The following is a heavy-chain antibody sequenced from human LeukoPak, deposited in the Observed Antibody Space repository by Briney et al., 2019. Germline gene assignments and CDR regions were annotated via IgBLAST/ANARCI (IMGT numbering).Heavy chain of an antibody. J-gene: IGHJ4*02. CDR3: ARGGDSSRWYLYYFDY. CDR1: GGSFSGYY. D-gene: IGHD6-13*01. CDR2: INHSGST. V-gene: IGHV4-34*01. Sequence: SETLCLTCAVYGGSFSGYYWSWIRQPPGKGLEWIGEINHSGSTNYNPSLKSRVTISVDTSKNQFSLKLSSVTAADTAVYYCARGGDSSRWYLYYFDYWGQGTLVTVSS.